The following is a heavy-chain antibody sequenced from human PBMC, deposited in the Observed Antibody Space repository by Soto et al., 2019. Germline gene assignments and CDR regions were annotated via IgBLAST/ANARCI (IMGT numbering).Heavy chain of an antibody. CDR2: ISAYNGNT. D-gene: IGHD3-10*01. CDR1: GYTFTSYG. J-gene: IGHJ4*02. CDR3: ARDSYVDVLLWFGELSPFDY. V-gene: IGHV1-18*04. Sequence: ASVKVSCKASGYTFTSYGISWVRQAPGQGLEWMGWISAYNGNTNYAQKLQGRVTMTTDTSTSTAYMEPRSLRSDDTAVYYCARDSYVDVLLWFGELSPFDYWGQGTLVTVSS.